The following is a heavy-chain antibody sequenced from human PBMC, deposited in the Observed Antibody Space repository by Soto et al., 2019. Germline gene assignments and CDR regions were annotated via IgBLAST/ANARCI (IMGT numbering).Heavy chain of an antibody. Sequence: KTSETLSLTCAVYGGSFSGYYWSWIRQPPGKGLEWIGEINHSGSTNYNPSLKSRVTISVDTSKNQFSLKLSSVTAADTAVYYCARGGVKVFATIFGRRSYYGMDVWGQGTTVTVSS. CDR3: ARGGVKVFATIFGRRSYYGMDV. CDR2: INHSGST. D-gene: IGHD3-3*01. CDR1: GGSFSGYY. V-gene: IGHV4-34*01. J-gene: IGHJ6*02.